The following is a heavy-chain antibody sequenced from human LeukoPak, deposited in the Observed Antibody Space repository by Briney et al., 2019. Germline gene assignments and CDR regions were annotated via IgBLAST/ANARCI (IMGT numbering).Heavy chain of an antibody. D-gene: IGHD6-13*01. V-gene: IGHV4-59*01. CDR3: ARGVYIAAAQYGY. CDR2: IYYSRTT. J-gene: IGHJ4*02. CDR1: GGSISSYY. Sequence: PSETLSLTCTVSGGSISSYYWSWIRQPPGKGLEWIGYIYYSRTTNYNPSLKSRVTISVATSKNQFSLKLSSVTAADTAVYYCARGVYIAAAQYGYWGQGTLVTVSS.